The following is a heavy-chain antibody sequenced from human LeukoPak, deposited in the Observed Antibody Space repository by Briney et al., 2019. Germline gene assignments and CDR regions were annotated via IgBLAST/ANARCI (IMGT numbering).Heavy chain of an antibody. D-gene: IGHD5-18*01. CDR2: ISGYNYNT. Sequence: ASVKVSCKASGYSFISYGISWVRQAPGQGLQWMGWISGYNYNTNYGEKLQGRVTMTTDTSTSTAYMELSSLRSEDTAVYYCARVFAMAGDRSGYWGQGTLVTVSS. J-gene: IGHJ4*02. V-gene: IGHV1-18*01. CDR3: ARVFAMAGDRSGY. CDR1: GYSFISYG.